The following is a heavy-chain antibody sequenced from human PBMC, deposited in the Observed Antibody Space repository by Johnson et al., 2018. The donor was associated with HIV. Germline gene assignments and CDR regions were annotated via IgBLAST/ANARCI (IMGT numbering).Heavy chain of an antibody. CDR3: ARPETYYYHFSMGPASSVLELGDNVRGLLGLRWTM. CDR1: GFTFSTYA. J-gene: IGHJ1*01. Sequence: QVQLVESGGGVVQPGRSLRLSCAASGFTFSTYAIHWVRQAPGKGLEWVSIISYDGSNKYYADSVKGRFTISRDNSKNTLYLQMNSLRSEETAVYYCARPETYYYHFSMGPASSVLELGDNVRGLLGLRWTMWG. D-gene: IGHD3-10*01. CDR2: ISYDGSNK. V-gene: IGHV3-30*04.